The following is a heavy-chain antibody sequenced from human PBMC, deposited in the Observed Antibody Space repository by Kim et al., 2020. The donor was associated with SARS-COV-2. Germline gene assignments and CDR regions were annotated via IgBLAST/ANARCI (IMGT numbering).Heavy chain of an antibody. CDR2: IYTSGST. Sequence: SETLSLTCTVSGGSISSYYWSWIRQPAGKGLEWIGRIYTSGSTNYNPSLKSRVTMSVDTSKNQFSLKLSSVTAADTAVYYCARDVCSSTSCYIGGGVPYFDYWGQGTLVTVSS. CDR1: GGSISSYY. J-gene: IGHJ4*02. V-gene: IGHV4-4*07. CDR3: ARDVCSSTSCYIGGGVPYFDY. D-gene: IGHD2-2*02.